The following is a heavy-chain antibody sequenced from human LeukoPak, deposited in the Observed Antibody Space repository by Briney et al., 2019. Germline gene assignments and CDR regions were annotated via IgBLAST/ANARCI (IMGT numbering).Heavy chain of an antibody. J-gene: IGHJ4*02. V-gene: IGHV4-34*01. D-gene: IGHD3-3*01. Sequence: PSETLSLTCAVYGVSFSDYYWSWIRQPPGKGLEWIGEINHSGSTNYNPSLKSRVTISVDTSKDQFSLKLSSVTAADTAVYYCARRQYDFWSGYQYYFDYWGQGTLVTVSS. CDR3: ARRQYDFWSGYQYYFDY. CDR2: INHSGST. CDR1: GVSFSDYY.